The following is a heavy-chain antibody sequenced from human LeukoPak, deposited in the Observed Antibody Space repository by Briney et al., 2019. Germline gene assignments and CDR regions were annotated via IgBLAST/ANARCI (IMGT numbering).Heavy chain of an antibody. V-gene: IGHV3-53*01. CDR1: GFTFREFA. Sequence: PGGSLRLSCTSSGFTFREFAVSWFRQAPGKGLEWVSIIYSGGSTYYADSVKGRFTVSRDNSKNTLSLQMNSLRAEDTAVYYCARGQSGTPHYYYGMDVWGQGTTVTVSS. CDR3: ARGQSGTPHYYYGMDV. D-gene: IGHD3-10*01. CDR2: IYSGGST. J-gene: IGHJ6*02.